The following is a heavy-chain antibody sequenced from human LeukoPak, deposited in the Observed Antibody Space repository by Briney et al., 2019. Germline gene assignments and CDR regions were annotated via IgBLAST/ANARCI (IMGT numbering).Heavy chain of an antibody. Sequence: EASETLSLTCTVAGGSIGSTRYYWGWSRERPGKGLEWIGSISYSGSPPYTPSLPSRLPISVDTSENQFSLKVTSVTASDTAVYYCARPGSAWFDVFDIWGQGTLVTVSS. CDR2: ISYSGSP. CDR3: ARPGSAWFDVFDI. V-gene: IGHV4-39*01. CDR1: GGSIGSTRYY. D-gene: IGHD6-19*01. J-gene: IGHJ3*02.